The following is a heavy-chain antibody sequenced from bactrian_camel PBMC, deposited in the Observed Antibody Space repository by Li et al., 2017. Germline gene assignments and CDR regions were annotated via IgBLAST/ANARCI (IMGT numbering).Heavy chain of an antibody. CDR3: ASSLPPCSKLVASGYKY. J-gene: IGHJ4*01. V-gene: IGHV3-2*01. CDR1: GFTFSSGY. D-gene: IGHD7*01. CDR2: VYTGDIYT. Sequence: HVQLVESGGGLVRPGGSLRLSCAASGFTFSSGYVSWVRQAPGKGLEWVSSVYTGDIYTYYSDSVKGRFTISKDSAKKTVYLHMNNLKPEDTAMYYCASSLPPCSKLVASGYKYWGQGTQVTVS.